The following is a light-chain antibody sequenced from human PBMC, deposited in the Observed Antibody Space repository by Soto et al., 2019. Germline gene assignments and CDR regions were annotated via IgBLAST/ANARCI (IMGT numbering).Light chain of an antibody. CDR3: QAWDSSTYV. CDR2: QDS. J-gene: IGLJ1*01. Sequence: SYELTQPPSVSVSPGQTASITCSGDKLGDKYACWYQQKPGQSPVVVIYQDSKRPSGIPERFSGSNSGNTATLPISGTQAIDDADYHLQAWDSSTYVFGTGTKLTVL. CDR1: KLGDKY. V-gene: IGLV3-1*01.